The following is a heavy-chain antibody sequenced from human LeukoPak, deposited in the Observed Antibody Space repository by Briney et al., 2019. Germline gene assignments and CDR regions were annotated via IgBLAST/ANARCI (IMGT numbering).Heavy chain of an antibody. V-gene: IGHV4-30-2*01. D-gene: IGHD6-25*01. Sequence: TSSETLSLTCTVSGGSISSGGYYWSWIRQPPGKGLEWIGYIYHSGSTYYNPSLKSRVTISVDRSKNQFSLKLSSVTAADTAVYYCARDPARGAFDIWGQGTMVTVSS. CDR3: ARDPARGAFDI. J-gene: IGHJ3*02. CDR2: IYHSGST. CDR1: GGSISSGGYY.